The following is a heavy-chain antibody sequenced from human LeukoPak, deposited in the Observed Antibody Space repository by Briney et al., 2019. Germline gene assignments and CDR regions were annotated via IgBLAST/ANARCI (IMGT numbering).Heavy chain of an antibody. CDR2: INPNSGGT. V-gene: IGHV1-2*06. J-gene: IGHJ5*02. Sequence: ASVKVSCKASGYTFTGYYMHWVRQAPGQGLEWMGRINPNSGGTNYAQKFQGRVTMTRDTSISTAYMELSRLRSDDTAVYYCAGERYQLLSRWFDPWGQGTLVTVSS. CDR1: GYTFTGYY. CDR3: AGERYQLLSRWFDP. D-gene: IGHD2-2*01.